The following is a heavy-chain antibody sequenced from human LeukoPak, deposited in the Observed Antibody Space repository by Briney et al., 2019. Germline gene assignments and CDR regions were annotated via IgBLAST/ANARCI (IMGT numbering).Heavy chain of an antibody. Sequence: GGSLRLSCAASGFTFSSYSMSWVRQAPGKGLEWVSVIYSGGSTYYADSVKGRFTISRGNSKNTLYLRMNSLRAEDTAVYYCAREDYGDYMDVWGKGTTVTVS. J-gene: IGHJ6*03. V-gene: IGHV3-53*01. CDR2: IYSGGST. CDR3: AREDYGDYMDV. CDR1: GFTFSSYS. D-gene: IGHD4-17*01.